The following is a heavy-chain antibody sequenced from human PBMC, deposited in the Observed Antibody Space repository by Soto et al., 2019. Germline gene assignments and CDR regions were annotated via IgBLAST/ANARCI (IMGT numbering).Heavy chain of an antibody. Sequence: SGPTLVNPTETLTLTCTVSGFSLSNARMGVSWIRQPPGKALEWLAHIFSNDEKSYSTSLKSRLTISKDTSKSQVVLTMTNMDPVDTATYYCARFSLIAGIYYFDYWGQGTLVTVSS. D-gene: IGHD6-13*01. CDR1: GFSLSNARMG. CDR3: ARFSLIAGIYYFDY. V-gene: IGHV2-26*01. CDR2: IFSNDEK. J-gene: IGHJ4*02.